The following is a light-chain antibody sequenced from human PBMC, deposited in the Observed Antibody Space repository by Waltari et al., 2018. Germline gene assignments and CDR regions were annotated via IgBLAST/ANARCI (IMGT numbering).Light chain of an antibody. CDR2: DVT. CDR1: SSDVGVYNY. Sequence: QSALTQPASVSGSPGQSITISCTGTSSDVGVYNYVSWYQQNPGKAPKLMIYDVTKRPSGVSCRCSGSKSGNTASLTISGLQAEDEADYYCCSYTTGSAWVFGGGTKLTV. V-gene: IGLV2-14*01. CDR3: CSYTTGSAWV. J-gene: IGLJ3*02.